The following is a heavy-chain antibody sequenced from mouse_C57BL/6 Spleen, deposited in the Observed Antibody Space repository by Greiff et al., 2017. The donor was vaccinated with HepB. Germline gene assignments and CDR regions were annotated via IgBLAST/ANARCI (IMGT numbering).Heavy chain of an antibody. Sequence: VQLQESGAELVKPGASVKLSCKASGYTFTSYWMHWVKQRPGQGLEWIGMIHPNSGSTNYNEKFKSKATLTVDKSSSTAYMQLSSLTSEDSAVYYCYRLQAWFAYWGQGTLVTVSA. CDR1: GYTFTSYW. CDR3: YRLQAWFAY. D-gene: IGHD2-10*01. V-gene: IGHV1-64*01. J-gene: IGHJ3*01. CDR2: IHPNSGST.